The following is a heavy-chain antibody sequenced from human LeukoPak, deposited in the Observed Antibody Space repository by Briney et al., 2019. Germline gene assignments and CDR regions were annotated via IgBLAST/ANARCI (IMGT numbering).Heavy chain of an antibody. V-gene: IGHV1-8*02. CDR3: ARGLLGTYSSGCSP. J-gene: IGHJ4*02. D-gene: IGHD6-19*01. CDR2: MNPNSGNT. CDR1: GYTFTGYY. Sequence: GASVKVSCKASGYTFTGYYMHWVRQAPGQGLEWMGWMNPNSGNTGYAQKFQGRVTMTRNTSISTAYMELSSLRSEDTAVYYCARGLLGTYSSGCSPWGQGTLVTVSS.